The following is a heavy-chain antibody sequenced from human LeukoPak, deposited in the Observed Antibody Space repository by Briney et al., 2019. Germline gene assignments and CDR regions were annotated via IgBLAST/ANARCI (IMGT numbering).Heavy chain of an antibody. CDR1: GYTFTGSY. V-gene: IGHV1-2*02. D-gene: IGHD1-26*01. J-gene: IGHJ4*02. CDR3: ARGRGQWELLVRCDY. CDR2: INPNSGGT. Sequence: ASVKVSCKASGYTFTGSYMHWVRPAPGPGLEWMGWINPNSGGTNYAQKFQGTVTMTRDTSISTAYMELSRLRSDDTAVYYCARGRGQWELLVRCDYGGRGTGVPVSS.